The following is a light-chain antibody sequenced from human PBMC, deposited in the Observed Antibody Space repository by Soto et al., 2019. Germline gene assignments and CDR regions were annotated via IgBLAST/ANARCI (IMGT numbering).Light chain of an antibody. Sequence: DIQLTQSPSFLSAFVGDTVTITCRASQAMSTYLAWYQQKPGKVTKLLIRSASTLQSGVPPRFSGGGSGTDFTLTISTLQPDDSGIYYCQQLNGYQLAFGGGTNVEIK. V-gene: IGKV1-9*01. CDR3: QQLNGYQLA. CDR1: QAMSTY. J-gene: IGKJ4*01. CDR2: SAS.